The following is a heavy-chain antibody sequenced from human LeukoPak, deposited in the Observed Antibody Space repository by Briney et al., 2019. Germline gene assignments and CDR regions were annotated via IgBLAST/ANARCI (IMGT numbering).Heavy chain of an antibody. D-gene: IGHD3-16*01. V-gene: IGHV1-2*02. CDR1: GYTFTGYY. CDR2: INPNSGGT. Sequence: ASVKVSCKASGYTFTGYYMHWVRQAPGQGLEWMGWINPNSGGTNYAQKFQGRVTMTRDTSISTAYMELSRLRSDDTALYYCARASFWESPINWFAPWGQGTLVTVSS. J-gene: IGHJ5*02. CDR3: ARASFWESPINWFAP.